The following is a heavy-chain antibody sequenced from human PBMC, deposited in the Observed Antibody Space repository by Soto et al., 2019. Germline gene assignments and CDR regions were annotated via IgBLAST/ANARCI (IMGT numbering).Heavy chain of an antibody. CDR3: TTMGRYFDWAFDQ. V-gene: IGHV3-15*01. D-gene: IGHD3-9*01. CDR2: IKTKSEGVTT. CDR1: GFTFINAW. J-gene: IGHJ4*02. Sequence: EVQLVESGGGLAKPGGSRRLSCAASGFTFINAWMSWVRQAPGKGLEWLGRIKTKSEGVTTDYAAPVKGRFTVSRDDSRNTLFLQMNSLKPEDTAVYYCTTMGRYFDWAFDQWGQGTLVTVSS.